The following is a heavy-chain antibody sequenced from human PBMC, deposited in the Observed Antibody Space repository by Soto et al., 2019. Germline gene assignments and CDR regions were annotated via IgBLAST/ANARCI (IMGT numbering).Heavy chain of an antibody. CDR2: IYYSGST. J-gene: IGHJ6*03. V-gene: IGHV4-59*08. D-gene: IGHD4-17*01. Sequence: SETLSLTCTVSGGSISSNDWSWIRQPPGKGLEWIGYIYYSGSTNYNPSLKSPVTISGNTSQNQCSLKLSSASAADTAVYYCARRHIAYESGDYGYYYYCMDVWGKGTTVTVSS. CDR3: ARRHIAYESGDYGYYYYCMDV. CDR1: GGSISSND.